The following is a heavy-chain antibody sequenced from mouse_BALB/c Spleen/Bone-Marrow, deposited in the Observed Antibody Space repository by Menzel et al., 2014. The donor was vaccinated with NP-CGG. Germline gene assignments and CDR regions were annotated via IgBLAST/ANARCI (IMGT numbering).Heavy chain of an antibody. CDR1: GFTFSSYG. CDR2: ISSGGSYT. CDR3: ARQTYYDYDGYFDY. V-gene: IGHV5-6*01. Sequence: EVHLVESGGDLVKPGGSLKLSCAASGFTFSSYGMSWVRQTPDKRLEWVATISSGGSYTYYPDSVKGRFTISRDNAKNTLYLQMSSLKSEVTAMYYCARQTYYDYDGYFDYWGQGTTLTVSS. D-gene: IGHD2-4*01. J-gene: IGHJ2*01.